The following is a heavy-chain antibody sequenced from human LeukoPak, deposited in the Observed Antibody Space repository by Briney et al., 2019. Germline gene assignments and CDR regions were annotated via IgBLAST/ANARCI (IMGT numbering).Heavy chain of an antibody. J-gene: IGHJ4*02. CDR3: AKGWRVAGFDY. D-gene: IGHD2-15*01. Sequence: PGGALRLSCAASGFNFSSYAMSWARPAPGKGREWVSAISGSGGSTYYAHSVKGRFTISRDNSKNTLYLQMNSLRAEDTAVYYCAKGWRVAGFDYWGQGTLVTVSS. CDR1: GFNFSSYA. V-gene: IGHV3-23*01. CDR2: ISGSGGST.